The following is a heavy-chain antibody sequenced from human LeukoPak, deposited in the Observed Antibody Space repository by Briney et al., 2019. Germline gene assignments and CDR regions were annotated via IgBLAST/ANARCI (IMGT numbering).Heavy chain of an antibody. V-gene: IGHV4-39*01. J-gene: IGHJ4*02. D-gene: IGHD3-22*01. Sequence: KPSETLSLTCTVSGGSISSSSYYWGWIRQPPGKGLEWIGSIYYSGSTYYNPSLKSRVTISVDTSKNQFSLKLSSVTAADTAVYYCATVLYYDSSGYERWGQGTLVTVSS. CDR1: GGSISSSSYY. CDR2: IYYSGST. CDR3: ATVLYYDSSGYER.